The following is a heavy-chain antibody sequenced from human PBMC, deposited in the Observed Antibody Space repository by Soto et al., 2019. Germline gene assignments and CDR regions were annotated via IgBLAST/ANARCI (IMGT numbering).Heavy chain of an antibody. Sequence: GGSLRLSCAASGFTFSSYAMSWVRQAPGKGLEWVSAISGSGGSTYYADSVKGRFTISRDNSKNTLYLQMNSLRAEDTAVYYCATYDFWSGYYYYMDVWGKGTTVTVSS. D-gene: IGHD3-3*01. CDR3: ATYDFWSGYYYYMDV. J-gene: IGHJ6*03. CDR2: ISGSGGST. CDR1: GFTFSSYA. V-gene: IGHV3-23*01.